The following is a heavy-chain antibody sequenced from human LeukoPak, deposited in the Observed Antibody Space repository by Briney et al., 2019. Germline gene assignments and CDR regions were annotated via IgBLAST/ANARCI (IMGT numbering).Heavy chain of an antibody. CDR1: GFTFSTYA. CDR2: ISGRGSST. V-gene: IGHV3-23*01. D-gene: IGHD6-19*01. Sequence: GGSLRLSCAASGFTFSTYAMTRVRQAPGKGLEWVSAISGRGSSTYYADSVKGRFTISRDNSKNTLYLQMNSLRAEDTAVYYCAKDIIAVGDYYYGMDVWGQGTTVTVSS. J-gene: IGHJ6*02. CDR3: AKDIIAVGDYYYGMDV.